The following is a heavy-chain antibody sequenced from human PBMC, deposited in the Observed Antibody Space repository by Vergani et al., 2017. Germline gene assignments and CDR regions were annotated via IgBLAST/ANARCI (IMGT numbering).Heavy chain of an antibody. V-gene: IGHV4-38-2*01. CDR2: IYYSGST. Sequence: QVQLQESGPGLVKPSETLSLTCAVSGFSIDNGYYWDWIRQPPGKGLEWIGSIYYSGSTYYNPSLESRVTISVDTSKSQFSLKLSSVTAADTAVYYCARQKDYYMDVWGKGATVTVS. CDR1: GFSIDNGYY. J-gene: IGHJ6*03. CDR3: ARQKDYYMDV.